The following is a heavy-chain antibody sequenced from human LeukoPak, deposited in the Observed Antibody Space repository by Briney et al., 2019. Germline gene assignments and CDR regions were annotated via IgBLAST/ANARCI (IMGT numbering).Heavy chain of an antibody. Sequence: SETLSLTCTVSGGSISSYYWSWIRQPPGKGLEWIGSIYHSGSTYYHPPLKSRVTISVDTSKNQFSLKLSSVAAADTAVYYCARDLDWSVYGSGSYTAINWFDPWGQGTLVTVSS. D-gene: IGHD3-10*01. CDR1: GGSISSYY. CDR3: ARDLDWSVYGSGSYTAINWFDP. CDR2: IYHSGST. J-gene: IGHJ5*02. V-gene: IGHV4-38-2*02.